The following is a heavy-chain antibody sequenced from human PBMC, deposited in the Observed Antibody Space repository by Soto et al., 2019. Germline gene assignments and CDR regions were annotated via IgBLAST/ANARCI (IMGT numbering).Heavy chain of an antibody. CDR3: ARVESASWLDY. Sequence: TLSLTCAVYGGSFSGYYWTWIRQPPGTGLEWIGEINHSGSTNYNPSLKSRVTISVDTSKNQFSLKLNSVTAADTAVYYCARVESASWLDYWGQRTLVTVSS. J-gene: IGHJ4*02. CDR1: GGSFSGYY. V-gene: IGHV4-34*09. D-gene: IGHD2-2*01. CDR2: INHSGST.